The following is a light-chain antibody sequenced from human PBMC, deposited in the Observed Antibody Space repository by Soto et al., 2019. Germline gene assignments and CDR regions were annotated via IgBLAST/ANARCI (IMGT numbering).Light chain of an antibody. J-gene: IGLJ2*01. CDR3: AAWDGSMNNVL. V-gene: IGLV1-44*01. CDR1: GSSIGTNT. Sequence: SVLPPPTPASRTPGHTGTISCSGSGSSIGTNTVNWYRQLPGTAPKLLIYGNNQRPSGVPDRFSGSKSGTSASLAISGLQSEDEAEYYCAAWDGSMNNVLFGGGTKVTVL. CDR2: GNN.